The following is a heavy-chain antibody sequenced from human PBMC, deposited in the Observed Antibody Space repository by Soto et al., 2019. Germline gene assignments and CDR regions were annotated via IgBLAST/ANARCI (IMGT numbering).Heavy chain of an antibody. D-gene: IGHD2-15*01. CDR1: GGTFSSYA. CDR2: IIPIFGTA. J-gene: IGHJ6*02. CDR3: ARLDHGYCSGGSCNSGSYYSYGMDV. V-gene: IGHV1-69*12. Sequence: QVQLVQSGAEVKKPGSSVKVSCKASGGTFSSYAISWVRQAPGQGLEWMGGIIPIFGTANYAQKFQGRVTITADESTSTAYMELSSLRSEDTAVYYCARLDHGYCSGGSCNSGSYYSYGMDVWGQGTTVTVSS.